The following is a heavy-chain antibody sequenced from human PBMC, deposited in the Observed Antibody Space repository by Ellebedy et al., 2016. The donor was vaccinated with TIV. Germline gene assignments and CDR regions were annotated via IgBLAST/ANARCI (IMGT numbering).Heavy chain of an antibody. CDR1: GFTFSDRY. Sequence: GESLKISCAASGFTFSDRYMDWVRQAPGKGLEWVSTIGGTGGTTYYRESVKGRFTVSRDTSRNTLYLQMSSLRAEDTAVYYCAKLPVAYNWNYADDYWGQGTLVTVSS. CDR2: IGGTGGTT. J-gene: IGHJ4*02. CDR3: AKLPVAYNWNYADDY. V-gene: IGHV3-23*01. D-gene: IGHD1-7*01.